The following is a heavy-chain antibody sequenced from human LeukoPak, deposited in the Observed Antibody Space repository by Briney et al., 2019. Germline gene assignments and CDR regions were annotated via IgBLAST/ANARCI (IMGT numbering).Heavy chain of an antibody. CDR2: ISAYNGNT. D-gene: IGHD5-12*01. J-gene: IGHJ4*02. CDR1: GYTFTCYG. Sequence: ASVKVSCKASGYTFTCYGISWVRQAPGQGLEWMGWISAYNGNTNYAQKLQGRVTMTTDTSTSTAYMELRSLRSDDTAVYYCARGMWLRMTVAFDYWGQGTLVTVSS. CDR3: ARGMWLRMTVAFDY. V-gene: IGHV1-18*01.